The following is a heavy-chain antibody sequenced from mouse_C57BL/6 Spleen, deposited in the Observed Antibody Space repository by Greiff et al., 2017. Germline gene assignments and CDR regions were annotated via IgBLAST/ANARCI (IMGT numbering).Heavy chain of an antibody. D-gene: IGHD1-1*02. V-gene: IGHV1-54*01. J-gene: IGHJ3*01. Sequence: VQLQQSGAELVRPGTSVKVSCKASGYAFTNYLIEWVKQRPGQGLEWIGVINPGSGGTNYNEKFKGKATLTSDKSSSTAYMQLSSLTSEDSAVYFCAKKGLWPCAYWGQGTLVTVSA. CDR2: INPGSGGT. CDR1: GYAFTNYL. CDR3: AKKGLWPCAY.